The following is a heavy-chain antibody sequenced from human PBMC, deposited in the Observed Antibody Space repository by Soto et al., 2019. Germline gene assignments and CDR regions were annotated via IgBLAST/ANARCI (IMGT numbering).Heavy chain of an antibody. CDR3: ARQRTTVVTQAYFDH. CDR2: VYYSGRS. Sequence: SETLSLTCTVSGGSITRSSYYWGWIRQPPGKWLEWIGGVYYSGRSYYNPSLKSRVTMSVDTSKSQFSLTLNSVTAADAAVYYCARQRTTVVTQAYFDHWGQGTMVTVSS. D-gene: IGHD4-17*01. V-gene: IGHV4-39*01. CDR1: GGSITRSSYY. J-gene: IGHJ4*02.